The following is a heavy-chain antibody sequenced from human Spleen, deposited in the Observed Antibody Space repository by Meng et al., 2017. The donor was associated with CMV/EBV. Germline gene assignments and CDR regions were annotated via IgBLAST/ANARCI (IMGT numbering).Heavy chain of an antibody. D-gene: IGHD3-3*01. CDR3: VRARIYPYDLWSGSPDAFDI. Sequence: SETLSLTCTVSGYSISSGYYWGWIRQPPGQGLEWLANIHHSGSTYYNPSLQSRITMSLDTSNNQFSLKLSSVTAADTAIYYCVRARIYPYDLWSGSPDAFDIWGQGTMVTVSS. CDR1: GYSISSGYY. CDR2: IHHSGST. J-gene: IGHJ3*02. V-gene: IGHV4-38-2*02.